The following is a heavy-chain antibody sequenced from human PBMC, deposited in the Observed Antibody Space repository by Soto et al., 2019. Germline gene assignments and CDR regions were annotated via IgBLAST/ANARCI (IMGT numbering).Heavy chain of an antibody. CDR1: GFTFSNYA. D-gene: IGHD6-13*01. V-gene: IGHV3-23*01. CDR3: AKDQRGYTSTARIDY. CDR2: INGGGGST. J-gene: IGHJ4*02. Sequence: GGSLRLSCAASGFTFSNYAMSWVRQAPGKGLECVSSINGGGGSTYYADSVKGRFTISRDNSKNTLYLQMNSLRAEDTAVYYCAKDQRGYTSTARIDYWGQGTLVTVSS.